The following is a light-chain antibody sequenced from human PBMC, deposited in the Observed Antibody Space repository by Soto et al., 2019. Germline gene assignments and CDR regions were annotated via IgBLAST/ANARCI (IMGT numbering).Light chain of an antibody. J-gene: IGLJ1*01. CDR3: CSFTTSGTPV. Sequence: QSVLTQPASVSGSPGQWITISCTGTSSDIGAYNHVSWYQQNPGKAPQLIIYEVNNRPSGLSNRFSASKSGNAASLTISGLQAEDVADYFCCSFTTSGTPVFGTGTKVTV. CDR2: EVN. CDR1: SSDIGAYNH. V-gene: IGLV2-14*01.